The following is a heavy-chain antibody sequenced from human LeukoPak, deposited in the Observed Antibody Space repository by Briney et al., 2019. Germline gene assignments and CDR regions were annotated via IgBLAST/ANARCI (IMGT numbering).Heavy chain of an antibody. CDR3: ARTGYSSSWFSYYYGMDV. CDR2: INPNSGGT. J-gene: IGHJ6*02. CDR1: GYTFTGYY. V-gene: IGHV1-2*02. D-gene: IGHD6-13*01. Sequence: GASVKVSCKAYGYTFTGYYMHWVRQAPGQGLEWMGWINPNSGGTNYAQKFQGRVTMTRDTSISTAYMELSGLRSDDTAVYYCARTGYSSSWFSYYYGMDVWGQGTTVTVSS.